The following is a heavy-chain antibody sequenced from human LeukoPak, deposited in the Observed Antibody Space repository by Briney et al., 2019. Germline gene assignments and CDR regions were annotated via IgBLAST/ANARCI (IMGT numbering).Heavy chain of an antibody. D-gene: IGHD4-23*01. CDR3: ARDRSTHFDYGGNSDFDY. Sequence: PGGSLRLSCAASGFTFSSYSMNWVRQAPGKGLEWVSSISSSSSYIYYADSVKGRFTISRDNAKNSLYLQMNSLRAEDTAVYYCARDRSTHFDYGGNSDFDYWGQGTLVTVSS. V-gene: IGHV3-21*01. CDR1: GFTFSSYS. CDR2: ISSSSSYI. J-gene: IGHJ4*02.